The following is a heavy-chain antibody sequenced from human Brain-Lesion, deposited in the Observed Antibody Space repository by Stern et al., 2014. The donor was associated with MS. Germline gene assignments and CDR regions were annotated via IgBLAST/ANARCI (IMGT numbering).Heavy chain of an antibody. CDR1: GFTFSNYW. V-gene: IGHV3-74*01. J-gene: IGHJ5*01. Sequence: VQLVQSGGGLVQPGGSLRPSCAASGFTFSNYWMHWVRQAPGKGLVWVSRVNNDGRRTSYADSVKGRFTMSRDNAKNTLYLQMNSLRVEDTAIYYCARGERWFDSWGQGTLVTVSS. CDR2: VNNDGRRT. CDR3: ARGERWFDS.